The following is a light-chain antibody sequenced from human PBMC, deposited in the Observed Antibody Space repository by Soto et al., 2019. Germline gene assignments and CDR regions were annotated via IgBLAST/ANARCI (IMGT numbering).Light chain of an antibody. CDR2: GTS. V-gene: IGKV3-20*01. CDR1: QSVSSSNY. Sequence: EIVLTQSPATLSLSPGERATLSCRASQSVSSSNYLAWYQQKPGQAPRLLIYGTSSRATGIPDRFSGSGSGTDFTLTISRLEPEDFAVYYCQQYGSSPRTFGQGTKVDIK. J-gene: IGKJ1*01. CDR3: QQYGSSPRT.